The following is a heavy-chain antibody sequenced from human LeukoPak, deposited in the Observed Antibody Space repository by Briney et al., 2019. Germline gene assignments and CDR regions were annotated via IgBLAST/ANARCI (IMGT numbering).Heavy chain of an antibody. J-gene: IGHJ4*02. Sequence: GASVKVSCKTSGYTFTSSGISWVRQAPGQGLEWMGWISAYNGHTNYAQNFQGRVTMTTDTSTSTAYVELRSLRSDDTAVYYCARDSRIAAAGMDCWGQGTLVTVSS. V-gene: IGHV1-18*01. CDR3: ARDSRIAAAGMDC. CDR1: GYTFTSSG. CDR2: ISAYNGHT. D-gene: IGHD6-13*01.